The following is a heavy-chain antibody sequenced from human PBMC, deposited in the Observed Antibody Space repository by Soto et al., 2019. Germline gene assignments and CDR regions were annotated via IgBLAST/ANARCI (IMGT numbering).Heavy chain of an antibody. CDR3: AHRSSRYFHN. J-gene: IGHJ1*01. CDR2: IYWYNDK. V-gene: IGHV2-5*01. CDR1: GFSLSTSGVG. Sequence: QITLKESGPTLVKPTQTLTLTCTFSGFSLSTSGVGVGWIRQPPGKALEWLALIYWYNDKRYSPSLKSRLTIPKDTSQNQLVLIMTHLDTVDTATYYCAHRSSRYFHNWGQGTLVTISS.